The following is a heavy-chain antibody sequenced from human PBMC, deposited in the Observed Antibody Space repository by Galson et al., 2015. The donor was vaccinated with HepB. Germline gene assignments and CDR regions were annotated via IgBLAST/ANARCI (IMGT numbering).Heavy chain of an antibody. CDR2: INPNSGGT. D-gene: IGHD5-18*01. CDR3: ARGGAMVPNYFDY. V-gene: IGHV1-2*02. CDR1: GYTFTNSD. J-gene: IGHJ4*02. Sequence: SVKVSCKASGYTFTNSDINWVRQATGQGLEWMGWINPNSGGTNYAQKFQGRVTMTRDTSISTAYMELSRLRSDDTAVYYCARGGAMVPNYFDYWGQGTLVTVSS.